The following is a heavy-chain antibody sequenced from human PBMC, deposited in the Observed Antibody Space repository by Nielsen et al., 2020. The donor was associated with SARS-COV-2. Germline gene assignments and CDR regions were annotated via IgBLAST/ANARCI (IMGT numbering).Heavy chain of an antibody. V-gene: IGHV3-7*03. D-gene: IGHD1-26*01. CDR1: GFTFTSFW. Sequence: GESLKTSCAASGFTFTSFWMSWVRQAPGKGLEWVANIKQDGSEKYYVDSVKGRFTISRDNAKNSLYLQMNSLRAEDTAVYYCARDGSGSYDPSYYYGMDVWGQGTTVTVSS. CDR2: IKQDGSEK. CDR3: ARDGSGSYDPSYYYGMDV. J-gene: IGHJ6*02.